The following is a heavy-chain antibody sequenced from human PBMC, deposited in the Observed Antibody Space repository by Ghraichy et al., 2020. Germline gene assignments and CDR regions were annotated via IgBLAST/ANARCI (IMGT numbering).Heavy chain of an antibody. CDR3: ARCVVVTAIHRDYYYGMDV. J-gene: IGHJ6*02. V-gene: IGHV4-34*01. CDR2: INHSGST. CDR1: GGSFSGYY. D-gene: IGHD2-21*02. Sequence: SETLSLTCAVYGGSFSGYYWSWIRQPPGKGLEWIGEINHSGSTNYNPSLKSRVTISVDTSKNQFSLKLSSVTAADTAVYYCARCVVVTAIHRDYYYGMDVWGQGTTVTVSS.